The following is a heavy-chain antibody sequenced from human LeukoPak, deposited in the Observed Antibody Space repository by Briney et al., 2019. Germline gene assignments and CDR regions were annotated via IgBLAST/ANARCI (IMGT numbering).Heavy chain of an antibody. Sequence: ASVRVSCKASGYPFSAHFLNWVRQAPGQGLEWMGMIYPRDGSTSYAQRFQDRVTVTRDTSTSTVHMELSGLRSEDTAVYYCARDQEGIDYWGQGTLVTVSS. CDR3: ARDQEGIDY. V-gene: IGHV1-46*01. J-gene: IGHJ4*02. CDR2: IYPRDGST. CDR1: GYPFSAHF.